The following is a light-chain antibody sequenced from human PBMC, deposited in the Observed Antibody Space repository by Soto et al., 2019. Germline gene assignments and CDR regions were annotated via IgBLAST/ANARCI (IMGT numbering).Light chain of an antibody. J-gene: IGKJ1*01. CDR3: QQYNTHWT. Sequence: DIQLTQSPATLSASVGDRVTITCRASQSVSGRLAWYQQRPGKAPKLLLSEVSSLDSGVPSRFIGSGSGTEFTLIISSLQPDDFATYFCQQYNTHWTFGQGTKLEVK. CDR2: EVS. V-gene: IGKV1-5*01. CDR1: QSVSGR.